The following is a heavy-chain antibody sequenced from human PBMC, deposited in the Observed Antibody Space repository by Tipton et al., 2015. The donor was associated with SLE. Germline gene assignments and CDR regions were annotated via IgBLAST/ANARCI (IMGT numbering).Heavy chain of an antibody. J-gene: IGHJ4*02. CDR3: ARDYCGGDCYPYYLDY. V-gene: IGHV3-21*01. D-gene: IGHD2-21*02. CDR1: GLTFSDYS. Sequence: SLRLSCAASGLTFSDYSMNWVRQAPGKGLQWVSSISGGGNYISYADSVKGRFTISRDNAKNSLYLQMNSLRADDTAVYYCARDYCGGDCYPYYLDYWGQGTRVTVAS. CDR2: ISGGGNYI.